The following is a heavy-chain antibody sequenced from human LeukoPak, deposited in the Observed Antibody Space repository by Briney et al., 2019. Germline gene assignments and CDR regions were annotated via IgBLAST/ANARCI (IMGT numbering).Heavy chain of an antibody. J-gene: IGHJ4*02. CDR2: INPNSGGT. V-gene: IGHV1-2*02. CDR1: GYTFTGYY. CDR3: ATTLSLRYCSGGSCYGGFDY. D-gene: IGHD2-15*01. Sequence: ASVTVSCKASGYTFTGYYMHWVRQAPGQGLEWMGWINPNSGGTNYAQKFQGRVTMTRDTSISTAYMELSRLRSDDTAVYYCATTLSLRYCSGGSCYGGFDYWGQGTLVTVSS.